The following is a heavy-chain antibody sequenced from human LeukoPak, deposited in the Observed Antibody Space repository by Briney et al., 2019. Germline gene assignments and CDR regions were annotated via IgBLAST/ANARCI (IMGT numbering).Heavy chain of an antibody. CDR1: GFTFDDYA. V-gene: IGHV3-9*01. J-gene: IGHJ4*02. CDR2: IGWNSGGI. Sequence: GGSLRLSCAASGFTFDDYAMHWVRQAPGKGLEWVSGIGWNSGGIVYADSVKGRFTISKDNAKNSLYLQMNSLGAEDTALYYCVKVTAAGFVDHWGQGTLVTVSS. D-gene: IGHD6-13*01. CDR3: VKVTAAGFVDH.